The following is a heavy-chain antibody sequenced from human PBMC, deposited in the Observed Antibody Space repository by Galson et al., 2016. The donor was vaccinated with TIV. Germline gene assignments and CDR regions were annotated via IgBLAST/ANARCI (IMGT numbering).Heavy chain of an antibody. CDR1: GFTFDDYA. CDR3: TKDSRSDASMDYYYYSGMDV. Sequence: LRLSCAASGFTFDDYAMHWVRQAPGKGLEWVSSTNWKGNSVDFADSVRGRFTISRDNAKNSLFLHMNSLRPEDTALYYCTKDSRSDASMDYYYYSGMDVWGQGITVTVSS. CDR2: TNWKGNSV. V-gene: IGHV3-9*01. J-gene: IGHJ6*02. D-gene: IGHD5-18*01.